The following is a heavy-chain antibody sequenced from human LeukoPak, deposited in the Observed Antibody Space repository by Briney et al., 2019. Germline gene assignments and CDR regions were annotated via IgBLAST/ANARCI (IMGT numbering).Heavy chain of an antibody. V-gene: IGHV3-53*01. J-gene: IGHJ4*02. CDR3: ARGKTGYFLYYFDY. CDR2: IYSGGTT. Sequence: PGGSLRLSCAASGFTVSSNYMSWVRQAPGKGLEWVSVIYSGGTTYYADSVKGRFTISRDNSENTLYLQMNSLRAEDTAVYYCARGKTGYFLYYFDYWGQGTLVTVSS. CDR1: GFTVSSNY. D-gene: IGHD3-9*01.